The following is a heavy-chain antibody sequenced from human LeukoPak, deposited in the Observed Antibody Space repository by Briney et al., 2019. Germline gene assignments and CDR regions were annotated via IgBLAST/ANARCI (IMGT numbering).Heavy chain of an antibody. CDR2: IWYDGSNK. D-gene: IGHD2-15*01. V-gene: IGHV3-33*01. J-gene: IGHJ4*02. Sequence: GTSLRLSCAASGFTFSSYGMHWVRQAPGKGLEWVAVIWYDGSNKYYADSVKGRFTISRDNSKNTLYLQMNSLRDEDTALYHCARGGEYCSGGSCYSVDYWGQGTLVTVSS. CDR1: GFTFSSYG. CDR3: ARGGEYCSGGSCYSVDY.